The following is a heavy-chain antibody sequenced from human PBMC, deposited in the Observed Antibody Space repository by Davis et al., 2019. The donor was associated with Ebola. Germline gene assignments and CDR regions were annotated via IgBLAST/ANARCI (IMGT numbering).Heavy chain of an antibody. D-gene: IGHD2-2*01. J-gene: IGHJ4*02. Sequence: GESLKISCKGSGYSFATHWIGWVRQMPGKALEWMGIIYPGDSDTRYSPSFQGQVTISADKSTSTAYLQWTSLKASDTATYYCARQGTTSWDSWGQGTLVTVSS. CDR1: GYSFATHW. CDR3: ARQGTTSWDS. CDR2: IYPGDSDT. V-gene: IGHV5-51*01.